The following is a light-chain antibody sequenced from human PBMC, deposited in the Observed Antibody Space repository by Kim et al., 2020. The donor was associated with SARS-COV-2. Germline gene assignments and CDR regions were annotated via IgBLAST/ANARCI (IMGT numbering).Light chain of an antibody. Sequence: ATINCKSSQSVLYSSNNKNYLAWYQQKPGQPPKLLIYWASTRESGVPDRFSGSGSGTDFTLTISSLQAEDVAVYYCQQYYSTPPKTFGQGTKLEIK. CDR2: WAS. CDR3: QQYYSTPPKT. V-gene: IGKV4-1*01. J-gene: IGKJ2*01. CDR1: QSVLYSSNNKNY.